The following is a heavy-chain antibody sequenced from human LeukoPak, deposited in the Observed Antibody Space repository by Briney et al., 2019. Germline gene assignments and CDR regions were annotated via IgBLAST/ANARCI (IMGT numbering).Heavy chain of an antibody. D-gene: IGHD2-2*01. CDR1: GYTFTTYD. J-gene: IGHJ6*02. Sequence: ASVRGSCEASGYTFTTYDINWVRQATGQGLEWMGWTNPSSGNTGYAQKFQGRVTMTTDTSISTAYMELSSLRSEDTAVYYCARGLNEYCSATSCYNNGMDVWGQGTTVTVSS. CDR3: ARGLNEYCSATSCYNNGMDV. V-gene: IGHV1-8*01. CDR2: TNPSSGNT.